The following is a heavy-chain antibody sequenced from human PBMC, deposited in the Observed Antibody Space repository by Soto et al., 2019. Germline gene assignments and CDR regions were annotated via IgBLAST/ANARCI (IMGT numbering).Heavy chain of an antibody. CDR3: ARVRLLCFGELFTSGGMDV. Sequence: QVQLQESGPGLVKPSETLSLTCTVSGGSVSSGSYYWSWIRQPPGKGLEWIGYSSGSTNYNPSLKSRVTVSLDTSNNQFSLKLSSVAAADTAVYFCARVRLLCFGELFTSGGMDVWGQGTTVTVSS. V-gene: IGHV4-61*01. CDR2: SSGST. J-gene: IGHJ6*02. D-gene: IGHD3-10*01. CDR1: GGSVSSGSYY.